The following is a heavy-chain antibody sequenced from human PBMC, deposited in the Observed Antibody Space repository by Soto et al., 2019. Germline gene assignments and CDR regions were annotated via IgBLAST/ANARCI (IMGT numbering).Heavy chain of an antibody. V-gene: IGHV3-23*01. CDR2: IGGTRSGT. CDR3: SKDRDAGGWLIEHFHH. J-gene: IGHJ1*01. CDR1: GFTFSDYV. Sequence: PGGSLRRSFVASGFTFSDYVMSWVRQAPGKGLEWVSTIGGTRSGTYYADSVKGRFTVSRDNSENTLSLQMESLRVEAKAISYCSKDRDAGGWLIEHFHHWGQGALVTASS. D-gene: IGHD6-19*01.